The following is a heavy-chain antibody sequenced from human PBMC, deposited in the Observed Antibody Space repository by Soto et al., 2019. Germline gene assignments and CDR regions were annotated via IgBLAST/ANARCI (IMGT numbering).Heavy chain of an antibody. V-gene: IGHV3-30*18. J-gene: IGHJ4*02. CDR2: MSYDGSSK. CDR1: GFNFSSFG. CDR3: AKDRGWSSADLEY. D-gene: IGHD6-19*01. Sequence: QVQLVESGGGVVQPGSSLRHSCAASGFNFSSFGMHWVRQAPGKGLEWVALMSYDGSSKYYQDSLKGRFTISRDKSKNTLYLQMSSLRVEDTAVYYCAKDRGWSSADLEYWGQGTLVTVSS.